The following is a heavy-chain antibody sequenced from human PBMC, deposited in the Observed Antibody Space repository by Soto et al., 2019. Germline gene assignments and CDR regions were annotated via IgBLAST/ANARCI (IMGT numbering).Heavy chain of an antibody. D-gene: IGHD3-10*01. CDR1: GFTFSDYY. V-gene: IGHV3-11*06. Sequence: GGSLRLSCAASGFTFSDYYMSWIRQAPGKGLEWVSYISSSSSYTNYAASVKGRFTISRDNAKNSLYLHMNSLRAEDTAVSSFARVRSRTGRYFDYWGQGTLVTVSS. CDR2: ISSSSSYT. CDR3: ARVRSRTGRYFDY. J-gene: IGHJ4*02.